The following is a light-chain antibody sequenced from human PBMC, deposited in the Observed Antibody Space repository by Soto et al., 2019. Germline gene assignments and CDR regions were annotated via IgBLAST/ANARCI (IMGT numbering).Light chain of an antibody. V-gene: IGKV3D-15*01. Sequence: ETGTTQSPSTLSGSPRERATLSCRASQTILSNLAWYQQKPGQAPRLLIYDASNRATGIPARFSGSGSGTDFTLTISSLQAEDFATYYCQQTRSYPSTFGGGTKVDIK. J-gene: IGKJ4*01. CDR3: QQTRSYPST. CDR1: QTILSN. CDR2: DAS.